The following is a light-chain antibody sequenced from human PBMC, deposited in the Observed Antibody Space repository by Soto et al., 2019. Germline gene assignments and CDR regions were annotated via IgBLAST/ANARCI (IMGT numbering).Light chain of an antibody. CDR1: SGHSNYA. J-gene: IGLJ2*01. V-gene: IGLV4-69*01. Sequence: QSVLTQSPSASASLGASVKLTCTLSSGHSNYAIAWHQQQSEKGPRYLMKINSDGSHSKGDGIPDRFSGSSSGAERYLTIARLQSEDEADYYCQTWGSGIVVFGGGTKLTVL. CDR2: INSDGSH. CDR3: QTWGSGIVV.